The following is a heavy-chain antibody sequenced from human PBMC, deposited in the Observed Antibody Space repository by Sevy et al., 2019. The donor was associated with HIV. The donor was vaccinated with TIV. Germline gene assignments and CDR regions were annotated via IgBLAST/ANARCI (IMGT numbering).Heavy chain of an antibody. CDR3: ARGGGYGDTVPGYNWFDP. CDR2: IIPIFVTA. V-gene: IGHV1-69*13. Sequence: ASVKVSCKPSGGNFNSYAISWVQQAPGQGLEWMGGIIPIFVTATYAQKFQGRVTITADESTSTASMAVSSLRSEDTAVYYCARGGGYGDTVPGYNWFDPWGQGTLVTVSS. D-gene: IGHD4-17*01. CDR1: GGNFNSYA. J-gene: IGHJ5*02.